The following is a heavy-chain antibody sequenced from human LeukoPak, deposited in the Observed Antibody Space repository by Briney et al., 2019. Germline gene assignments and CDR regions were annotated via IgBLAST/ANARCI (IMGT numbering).Heavy chain of an antibody. CDR3: ARTAVVRASSYFDL. Sequence: VASVKVSCKASGYTFTSYGISWVRQAPGQGLEWMGWISAYNGNTNYAQKLQGRVTMSTDTSTSTAYMELSRLRSDDTAVYHCARTAVVRASSYFDLWGRGTLVTVSS. CDR2: ISAYNGNT. J-gene: IGHJ2*01. CDR1: GYTFTSYG. V-gene: IGHV1-18*01. D-gene: IGHD1-26*01.